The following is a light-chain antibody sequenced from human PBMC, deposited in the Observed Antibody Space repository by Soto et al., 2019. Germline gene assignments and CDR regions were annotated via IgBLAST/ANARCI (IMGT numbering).Light chain of an antibody. V-gene: IGLV1-44*01. CDR3: AAWDDSLNGYV. J-gene: IGLJ1*01. CDR1: SSNIGSNT. CDR2: SNN. Sequence: QSVLTQPPSASVTPGQRVTISCSGSSSNIGSNTVNWYQQLPGTAPKLLIYSNNQRPSGVPDRFSGSKSGTSASLAISGLQSEDEADYYCAAWDDSLNGYVFGSGTKVP.